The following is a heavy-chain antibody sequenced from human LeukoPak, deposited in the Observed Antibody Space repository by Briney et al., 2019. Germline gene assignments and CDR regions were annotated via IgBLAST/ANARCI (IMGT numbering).Heavy chain of an antibody. CDR2: IHYSGST. D-gene: IGHD5-24*01. Sequence: SETLSLTCTVSGGSISGYYWIWIRQSPGKGLEWIGSIHYSGSTNYNPSLKSRVTMSLDTSKNHLSLRLSSLTAADTAVYSCARGGDGYYYWFDPWGQGTLVTVSS. J-gene: IGHJ5*02. CDR1: GGSISGYY. V-gene: IGHV4-59*01. CDR3: ARGGDGYYYWFDP.